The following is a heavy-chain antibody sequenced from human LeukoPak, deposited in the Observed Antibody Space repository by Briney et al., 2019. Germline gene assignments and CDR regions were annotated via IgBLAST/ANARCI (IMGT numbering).Heavy chain of an antibody. V-gene: IGHV3-7*01. D-gene: IGHD2/OR15-2a*01. CDR3: ARVGTSEGTLEDY. CDR2: IKEDGSEK. J-gene: IGHJ4*02. CDR1: GFTFTTFW. Sequence: GSLRLSCGTSGFTFTTFWMSWVRQGPGKGLEWVANIKEDGSEKYYVDSVKGRFTISRDNAVNSLYLQMNSLRADDTAVYYCARVGTSEGTLEDYWGQGTLVTVSP.